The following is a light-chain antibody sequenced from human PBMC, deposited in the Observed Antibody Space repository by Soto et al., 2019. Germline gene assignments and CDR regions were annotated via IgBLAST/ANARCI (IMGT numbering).Light chain of an antibody. CDR3: QQYNSFPYT. Sequence: DIQMTQSPSALSASVGDRVTITCRASETIDIYLAWYQQKPERAPKLLIFKATTLETGVPSRFSGSGSGTQFTLTISSLQPDDFSTYYCQQYNSFPYTFGQG. CDR2: KAT. V-gene: IGKV1-5*03. J-gene: IGKJ2*01. CDR1: ETIDIY.